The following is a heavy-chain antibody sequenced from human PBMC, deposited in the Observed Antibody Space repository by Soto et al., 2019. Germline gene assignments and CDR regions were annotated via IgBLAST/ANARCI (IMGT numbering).Heavy chain of an antibody. Sequence: QVHLVQSGGGVKQPGASVIVSCKTSGYSFTTYGISWVRQAPGKGLEWMGWISVYSGATTYAHNFRDRVTMSKDTLTATAHLDLRNLTSDDTAVYYCARGGGVNAIWNPWGQGTLVIVSS. D-gene: IGHD2-21*01. CDR1: GYSFTTYG. V-gene: IGHV1-18*01. CDR2: ISVYSGAT. J-gene: IGHJ5*02. CDR3: ARGGGVNAIWNP.